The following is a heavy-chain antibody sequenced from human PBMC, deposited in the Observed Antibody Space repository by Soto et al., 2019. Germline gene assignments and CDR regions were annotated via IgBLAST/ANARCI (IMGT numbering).Heavy chain of an antibody. D-gene: IGHD2-2*01. CDR1: GFTLSTYA. CDR3: AKCQVVPGVSGWCNYFEP. J-gene: IGHJ5*02. CDR2: IRENSGST. V-gene: IGHV3-23*01. Sequence: EVQLLESGGDLVQPGGSLRLSCAASGFTLSTYAMNWVRQAPGKGLEWVSSIRENSGSTDYADSVKGRFTISRDNSKNPLYLQMSSLSANDTAVYYCAKCQVVPGVSGWCNYFEPWGQGTLVTVSS.